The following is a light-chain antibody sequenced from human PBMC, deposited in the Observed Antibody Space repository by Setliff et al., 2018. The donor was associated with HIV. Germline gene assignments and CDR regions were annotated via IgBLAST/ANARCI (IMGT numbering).Light chain of an antibody. CDR3: SSYTSASTLVYV. J-gene: IGLJ1*01. V-gene: IGLV2-14*01. Sequence: QSALTQPASVSGSLGQSITISCTGASRDAGDYDYVSWYQQHPGKVPKLLIYGVSSRPSGVSDRFSDSRTGNTASLTISGLQDDDEADYYCSSYTSASTLVYVFGTGTKVTVL. CDR2: GVS. CDR1: SRDAGDYDY.